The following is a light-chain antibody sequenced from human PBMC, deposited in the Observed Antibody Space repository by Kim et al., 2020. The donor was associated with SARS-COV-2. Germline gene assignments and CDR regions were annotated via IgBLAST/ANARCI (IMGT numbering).Light chain of an antibody. CDR1: RGSIASTY. V-gene: IGLV6-57*03. J-gene: IGLJ3*02. Sequence: TVTISCTRSRGSIASTYVQWYQQRPGSAPTTVIYEDNQRPSGVPDRFSGSIDSSSNSASLSISGLKTEDEADYYSQSYDGSNQGVFGGGTKLTVL. CDR2: EDN. CDR3: QSYDGSNQGV.